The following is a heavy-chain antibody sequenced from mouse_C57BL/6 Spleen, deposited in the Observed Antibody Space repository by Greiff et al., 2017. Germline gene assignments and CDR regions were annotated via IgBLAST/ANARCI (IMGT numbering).Heavy chain of an antibody. V-gene: IGHV1-64*01. CDR1: GYTFTSYW. J-gene: IGHJ4*01. CDR2: IHPNSGST. CDR3: ARRKEYDVDYYAMDY. D-gene: IGHD2-14*01. Sequence: QVQLQQPGAELVKPGASVKLSCKASGYTFTSYWMHWVKQRPGQGLEWIGMIHPNSGSTNYNEKFKSKATLTVDKSSSTAYMQLSSLTSEDSAVYYCARRKEYDVDYYAMDYWGQGTSVTVSS.